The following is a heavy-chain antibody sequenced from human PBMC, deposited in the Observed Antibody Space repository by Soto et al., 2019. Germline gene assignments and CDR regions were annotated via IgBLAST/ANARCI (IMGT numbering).Heavy chain of an antibody. CDR3: AKWTGYCSSGVCSVFKY. Sequence: EVQVAETGGGSVQPGRSLRLSCEASGFSFDEYAMHWVRQVPGKGLEWVSSINWNSGNIGYADSVRGRFTISRDNAKNSLCLQMIGLIAEATAFDYSAKWTGYCSSGVCSVFKYWGQGSLVTVS. J-gene: IGHJ4*02. CDR1: GFSFDEYA. CDR2: INWNSGNI. V-gene: IGHV3-9*01. D-gene: IGHD2-8*01.